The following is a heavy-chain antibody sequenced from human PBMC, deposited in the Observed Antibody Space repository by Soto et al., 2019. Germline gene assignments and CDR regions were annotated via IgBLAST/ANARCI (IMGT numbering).Heavy chain of an antibody. CDR3: ARDAGNSSSWFSYYYYYGMDV. CDR1: GYTFTSYG. D-gene: IGHD6-13*01. V-gene: IGHV1-18*01. CDR2: ISAYNGNT. J-gene: IGHJ6*02. Sequence: GASVKVSCKASGYTFTSYGISWVRQAPGQGLEWMGWISAYNGNTNYAQKLQGRVTMTTDTSTSTAYMELRSLRSDDTAVYYCARDAGNSSSWFSYYYYYGMDVWGQGTTVTVS.